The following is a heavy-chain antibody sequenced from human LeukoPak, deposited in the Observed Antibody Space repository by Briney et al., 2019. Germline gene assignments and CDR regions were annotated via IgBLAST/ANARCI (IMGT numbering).Heavy chain of an antibody. CDR2: INHSGNT. V-gene: IGHV4-34*01. CDR1: GGSFSDYY. Sequence: SSETLSLTCAVYGGSFSDYYWSWIRQPPGKGLEWIGEINHSGNTIYNPSLKSRVTISVDTSKNQFSLKLSSVTAADTAVYYCARGALGYYYDSSGHPHYFDYWGQGTLVTVSS. J-gene: IGHJ4*02. CDR3: ARGALGYYYDSSGHPHYFDY. D-gene: IGHD3-22*01.